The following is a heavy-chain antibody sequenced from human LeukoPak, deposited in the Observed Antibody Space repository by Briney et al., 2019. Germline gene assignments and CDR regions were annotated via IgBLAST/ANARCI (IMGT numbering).Heavy chain of an antibody. CDR2: IKQDGSEK. V-gene: IGHV3-7*01. D-gene: IGHD5-24*01. Sequence: PGGSLRLSCAASGFALSSAWMNWVRQAPGKGLEWVANIKQDGSEKYYVDSVKGRFTISRDNAKNSPYLQMNSLRAEDTAVYYCARDARDGYNLDYWGQGTLVTVSS. CDR3: ARDARDGYNLDY. J-gene: IGHJ4*02. CDR1: GFALSSAW.